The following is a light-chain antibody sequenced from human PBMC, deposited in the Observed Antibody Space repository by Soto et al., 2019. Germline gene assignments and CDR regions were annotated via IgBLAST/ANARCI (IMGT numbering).Light chain of an antibody. J-gene: IGLJ3*02. V-gene: IGLV1-40*01. CDR1: SSNIGAGYD. CDR2: GNN. CDR3: QSYDSSLSGSV. Sequence: QAVVTQPPSVSGAPGQRVTISCTGSSSNIGAGYDVHWYQQLPETAPKLLICGNNNRPSGVPDRFSGSKSGTSASLAITGLQAEDEADYYCQSYDSSLSGSVFGGGTKLTVL.